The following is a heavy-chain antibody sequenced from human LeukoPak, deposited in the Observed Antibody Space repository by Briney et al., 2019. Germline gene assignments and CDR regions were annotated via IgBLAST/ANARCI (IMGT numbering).Heavy chain of an antibody. Sequence: SSETLSLTCTVSGGSISSYYWSWIRQPPGKGLEWIGYIYTSGSTNYNPSLKSRVTISVDTSKNQFSLKLSSVTAADTAVYYCARHQDSSPGGVFDYWGQGTLVTVSS. J-gene: IGHJ4*02. CDR2: IYTSGST. CDR1: GGSISSYY. V-gene: IGHV4-4*09. D-gene: IGHD6-13*01. CDR3: ARHQDSSPGGVFDY.